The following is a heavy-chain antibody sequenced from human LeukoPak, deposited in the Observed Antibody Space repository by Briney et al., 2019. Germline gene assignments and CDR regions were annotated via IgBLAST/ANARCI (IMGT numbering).Heavy chain of an antibody. CDR3: ARHGTSGTNLNWFDP. CDR2: IYYSGST. V-gene: IGHV4-59*01. J-gene: IGHJ5*02. CDR1: GFTFSSYA. Sequence: GSLRLSCAASGFTFSSYAMSWVRQAPGKGLEWIGYIYYSGSTNYNPSLKSRVTISVDTSKNQFSLKLSSVTAADTAVYYCARHGTSGTNLNWFDPWGQGTLVTVSS. D-gene: IGHD1-1*01.